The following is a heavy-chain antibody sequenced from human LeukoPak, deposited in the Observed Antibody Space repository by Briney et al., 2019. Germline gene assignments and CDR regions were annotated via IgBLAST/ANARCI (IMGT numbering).Heavy chain of an antibody. J-gene: IGHJ4*02. CDR1: GFTFSSYG. D-gene: IGHD3-16*01. Sequence: GRSLRLSCAASGFTFSSYGMHWVRQAPGKGLEWVAVISYDGSNKYYADSVKGRFTISRDNSKNTLFLQMNSLRAEDTAVYYCAEDAHVRGGSYYFDYWGQGTLVTVSS. CDR2: ISYDGSNK. CDR3: AEDAHVRGGSYYFDY. V-gene: IGHV3-30*18.